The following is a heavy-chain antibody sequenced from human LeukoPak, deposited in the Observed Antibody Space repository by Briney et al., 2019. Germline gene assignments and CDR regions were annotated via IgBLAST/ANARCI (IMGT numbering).Heavy chain of an antibody. CDR3: ARTFMITFGGVIDPFDY. J-gene: IGHJ4*02. CDR2: INPNSGGT. Sequence: ASVKVSGKASGYTFTGYYMHWVRQAPGQGLEWMGWINPNSGGTNYAQKFQGRVTMTRDTSISTAYMELSRLRSDGTAVYYCARTFMITFGGVIDPFDYWGQGTLVTVSS. CDR1: GYTFTGYY. V-gene: IGHV1-2*02. D-gene: IGHD3-16*02.